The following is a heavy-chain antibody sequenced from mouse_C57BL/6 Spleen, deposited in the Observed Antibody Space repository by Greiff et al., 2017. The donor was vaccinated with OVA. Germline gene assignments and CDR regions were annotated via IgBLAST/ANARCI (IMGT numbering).Heavy chain of an antibody. CDR2: IYPGGGYT. V-gene: IGHV1-63*01. D-gene: IGHD1-1*01. CDR3: ARLGPITTVEGYYYAMDY. Sequence: QVQLKESGAELVRPGPSVKMSCKASGYTFTNYWIGWAKQRPGHGLEWIGDIYPGGGYTNYNEKFTGKATLTADKSSSTAYMQFSSLTSEDSAIYYCARLGPITTVEGYYYAMDYWGQGTSVTVSS. CDR1: GYTFTNYW. J-gene: IGHJ4*01.